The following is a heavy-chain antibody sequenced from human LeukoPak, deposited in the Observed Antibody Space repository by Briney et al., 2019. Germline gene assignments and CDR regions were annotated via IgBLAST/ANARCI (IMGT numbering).Heavy chain of an antibody. J-gene: IGHJ5*02. CDR1: GDSVSSSRYY. CDR2: VHYSGFT. Sequence: SETLSLTCTVSGDSVSSSRYYWDWIRQPPGKGLEWIGSVHYSGFTDYNPSLKSRLTISVDTSRNQFSLRLSSVTAADTAVYYCVSHHYDRSGRWFDPWGQGILVTVSS. D-gene: IGHD3-22*01. V-gene: IGHV4-39*01. CDR3: VSHHYDRSGRWFDP.